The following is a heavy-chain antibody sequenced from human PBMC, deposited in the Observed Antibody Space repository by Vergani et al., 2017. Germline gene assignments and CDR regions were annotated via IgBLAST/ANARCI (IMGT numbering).Heavy chain of an antibody. CDR2: IKSKDDGGTT. D-gene: IGHD3-22*01. CDR3: TTHKTDYYDSSGYYY. CDR1: GFTFSNAW. V-gene: IGHV3-15*01. Sequence: EVQLVESGGGLVKPGGSLRLSCAASGFTFSNAWMSWVRQAPGKGLDWVGRIKSKDDGGTTDYAAPVKGRFTISRDDSKNTLYLQMSSLKTEDTAVYYCTTHKTDYYDSSGYYYWGQGTLVTVSS. J-gene: IGHJ4*02.